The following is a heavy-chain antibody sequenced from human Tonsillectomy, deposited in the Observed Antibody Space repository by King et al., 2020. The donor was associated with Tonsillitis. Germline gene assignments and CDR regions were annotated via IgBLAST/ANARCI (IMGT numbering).Heavy chain of an antibody. V-gene: IGHV3-30*18. CDR1: GFTFGNYG. J-gene: IGHJ2*01. Sequence: VQLVESGGGVVQPGTSLRLSCAASGFTFGNYGMHWVRQAPGKGLGWVALIAYDASYENYADSVKGRFTISRDNSKNTLYLEMNSLRVEDTAVYYCAKEGIGLSDWYFDLWGRGTLVTVSS. D-gene: IGHD6-19*01. CDR2: IAYDASYE. CDR3: AKEGIGLSDWYFDL.